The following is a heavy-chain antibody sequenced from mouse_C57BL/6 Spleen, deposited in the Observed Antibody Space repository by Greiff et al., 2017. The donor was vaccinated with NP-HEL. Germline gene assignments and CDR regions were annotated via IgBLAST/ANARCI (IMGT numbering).Heavy chain of an antibody. Sequence: EVQVVESGPELVKPGASVKISCKASGYSFTDYNMNWVKQSNGKSLEWIGVINPNYGTTSYNQKFKGKATLTVDQSSSTAYMQLNSLTSEDSAVYYCARSYDYSYYFDYWGQGTTLTVSS. D-gene: IGHD2-4*01. CDR3: ARSYDYSYYFDY. V-gene: IGHV1-39*01. CDR2: INPNYGTT. J-gene: IGHJ2*01. CDR1: GYSFTDYN.